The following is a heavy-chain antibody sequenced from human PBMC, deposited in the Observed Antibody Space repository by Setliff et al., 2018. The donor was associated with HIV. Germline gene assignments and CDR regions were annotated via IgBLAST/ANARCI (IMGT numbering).Heavy chain of an antibody. Sequence: GASVKVSCKAFGYTFTTYSLHWVRQAPGQSLEWMGWINVGKGDTKYSQELQGRITLTTDTSANTAYMELSSLRSDDTAVYFCARGALLAVFDFDHGGHGTQITVSS. CDR1: GYTFTTYS. D-gene: IGHD2-15*01. CDR3: ARGALLAVFDFDH. CDR2: INVGKGDT. V-gene: IGHV1-3*01. J-gene: IGHJ4*01.